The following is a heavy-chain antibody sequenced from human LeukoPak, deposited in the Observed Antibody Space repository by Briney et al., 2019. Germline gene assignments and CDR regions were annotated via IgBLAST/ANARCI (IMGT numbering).Heavy chain of an antibody. CDR1: GLTVNINY. D-gene: IGHD2-2*02. J-gene: IGHJ4*02. CDR3: AKKDCSTTSCYKAFDS. V-gene: IGHV3-53*01. Sequence: HPGGSLRLSCAVSGLTVNINYVNWVRQAPGKGLEWVSVIHNTVRIHYADSVKGRFTISRDNSKSTLYLQMNSLRAEDTAVYYCAKKDCSTTSCYKAFDSWGQGTLVTVSS. CDR2: IHNTVRI.